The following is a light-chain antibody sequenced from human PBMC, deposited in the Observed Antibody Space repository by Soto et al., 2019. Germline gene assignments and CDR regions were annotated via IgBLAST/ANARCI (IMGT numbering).Light chain of an antibody. CDR1: QNINNY. CDR2: DAS. Sequence: DIQMTQSPSSLSASVGDRVTITFQASQNINNYLNWYQQKPGKAPKLLIYDASNLEAGVPSRFSGSGSGTDFTFTISRLQPEDIATYYCQQYDNLPTFGQGTRLEIK. V-gene: IGKV1-33*01. CDR3: QQYDNLPT. J-gene: IGKJ5*01.